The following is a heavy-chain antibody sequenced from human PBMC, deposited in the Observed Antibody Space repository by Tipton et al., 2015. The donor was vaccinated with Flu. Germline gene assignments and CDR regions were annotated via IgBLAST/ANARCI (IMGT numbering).Heavy chain of an antibody. CDR1: GGSFSGYY. V-gene: IGHV4-34*01. D-gene: IGHD2/OR15-2a*01. J-gene: IGHJ2*01. CDR3: ARRGLLWYCDL. CDR2: INHSGST. Sequence: TLSLTCAVYGGSFSGYYWSWIRQPPGKGLEWIGEINHSGSTNYNPSLKSRVTISVDTSKNQFSLKLSSVTAADTAVYYCARRGLLWYCDLWGRGTLVTVSS.